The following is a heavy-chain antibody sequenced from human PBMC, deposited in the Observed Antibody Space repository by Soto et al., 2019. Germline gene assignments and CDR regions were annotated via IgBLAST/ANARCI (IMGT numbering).Heavy chain of an antibody. CDR1: GGSISSGDYY. CDR2: IYYSGST. V-gene: IGHV4-30-4*01. Sequence: SETLSLTCTVSGGSISSGDYYWSWIRQPPGKGLEWIGYIYYSGSTYYNPSLKSRVTISVDTSKNQFSLKLSSVTAADTAVYYCARALHFDWLDYWGQGALVTVSS. J-gene: IGHJ4*02. CDR3: ARALHFDWLDY. D-gene: IGHD3-9*01.